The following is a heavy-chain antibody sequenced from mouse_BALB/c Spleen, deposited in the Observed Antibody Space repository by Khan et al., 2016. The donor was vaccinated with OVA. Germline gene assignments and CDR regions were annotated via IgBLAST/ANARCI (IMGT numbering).Heavy chain of an antibody. CDR1: GFSLTSYG. V-gene: IGHV2-9*02. D-gene: IGHD1-3*01. CDR2: ICAGGST. J-gene: IGHJ2*01. CDR3: ARLEDI. Sequence: VQLQESGPGLVAPSQSLSITCTVSGFSLTSYGVHWVRQPPGKGLEWLGVICAGGSTTYNSALMSRLSISKDNSKSQVCIKMNSLQTDDTAMYYCARLEDIWGQGTTLTVSS.